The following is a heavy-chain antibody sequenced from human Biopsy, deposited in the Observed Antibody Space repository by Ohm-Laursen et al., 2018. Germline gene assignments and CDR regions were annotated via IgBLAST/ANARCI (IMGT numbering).Heavy chain of an antibody. Sequence: SLRLSCAASGFTFSNSGLHWVRQAPGKGLEWLAVIWYDGSNKYYGDSVQGRFTISRDNSKNTVYLQMNSLRAEGTAIYYCARDSTINTVTTADYWGQGTLVTVSS. D-gene: IGHD4-11*01. CDR3: ARDSTINTVTTADY. V-gene: IGHV3-33*08. CDR1: GFTFSNSG. CDR2: IWYDGSNK. J-gene: IGHJ4*02.